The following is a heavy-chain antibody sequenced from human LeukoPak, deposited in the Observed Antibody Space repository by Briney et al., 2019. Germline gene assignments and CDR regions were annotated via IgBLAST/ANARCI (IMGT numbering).Heavy chain of an antibody. CDR2: IYPRDGST. V-gene: IGHV1-46*01. Sequence: ASVKVSCKASGYSFTSSYIHWVRQAPGQGLEWMGMIYPRDGSTSYAQKFQGRVTMTEDTSTDTAYMELSSLRSEDTAVYYCARGTAVVVVAATKWFRFDPWGQGTLVTVSS. J-gene: IGHJ5*02. CDR1: GYSFTSSY. D-gene: IGHD2-15*01. CDR3: ARGTAVVVVAATKWFRFDP.